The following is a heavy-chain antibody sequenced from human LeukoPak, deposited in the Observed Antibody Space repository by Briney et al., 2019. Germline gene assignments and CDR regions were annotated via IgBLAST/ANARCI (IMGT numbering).Heavy chain of an antibody. CDR2: ISYDGSNK. Sequence: PGGSLRLSCAASGFTFSSYAMHWVRQAPGKGLEWVAVISYDGSNKYYADSVKGRFTISRDNSKNTLYLQMNSLRAEDTAVYYCAPRMSKYYYGSGSYNNWFDPWGQGTLVTVSS. D-gene: IGHD3-10*01. CDR3: APRMSKYYYGSGSYNNWFDP. CDR1: GFTFSSYA. J-gene: IGHJ5*02. V-gene: IGHV3-30*04.